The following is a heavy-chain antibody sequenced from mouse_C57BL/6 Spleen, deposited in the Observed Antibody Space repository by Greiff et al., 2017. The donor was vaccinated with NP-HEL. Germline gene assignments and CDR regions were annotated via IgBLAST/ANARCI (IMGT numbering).Heavy chain of an antibody. J-gene: IGHJ4*01. Sequence: EVKLEESGGGLVQPGGSMKLSCAASGFTFSDAWMDWVRQSPEKGLEWVAEIRNKANNHATYYAESVKGRFTITRDDSKSSVYLQMNSLRAEDTGIYYCTRPVYYDYLYAMDYWGQGTSVTVSS. CDR1: GFTFSDAW. CDR3: TRPVYYDYLYAMDY. CDR2: IRNKANNHAT. D-gene: IGHD2-4*01. V-gene: IGHV6-6*01.